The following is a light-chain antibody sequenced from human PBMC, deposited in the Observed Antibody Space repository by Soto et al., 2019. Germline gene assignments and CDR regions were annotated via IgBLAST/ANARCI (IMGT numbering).Light chain of an antibody. CDR2: SNN. V-gene: IGLV1-44*01. CDR1: SSNIGSNP. Sequence: QPVLTQPPSASGTPGQRVTISCSGSSSNIGSNPVNWYQQLPGTAPKLLIYSNNQRPSGVPDRFSGSKSGTSASLAISGLQSEDEADYYCAGWDDSLNGPVFGGGTKLTVL. CDR3: AGWDDSLNGPV. J-gene: IGLJ2*01.